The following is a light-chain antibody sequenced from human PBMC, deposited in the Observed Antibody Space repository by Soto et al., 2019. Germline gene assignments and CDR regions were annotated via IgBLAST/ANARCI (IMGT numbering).Light chain of an antibody. V-gene: IGKV1-39*01. Sequence: DIQVTQSPSSLSASVGDRVTITCLASQIISTSLAWYQQQPGKAPKLLIYAASSLQSGVPSRFSGSGSGTHFTLTITSLQPEDSATYYCQQTYNTPITFGQGTRLEIK. J-gene: IGKJ5*01. CDR2: AAS. CDR1: QIISTS. CDR3: QQTYNTPIT.